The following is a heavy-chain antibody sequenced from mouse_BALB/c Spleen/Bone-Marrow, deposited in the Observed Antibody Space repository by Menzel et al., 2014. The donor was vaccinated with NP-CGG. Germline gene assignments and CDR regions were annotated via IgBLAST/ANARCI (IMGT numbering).Heavy chain of an antibody. V-gene: IGHV5-6-4*01. Sequence: EVKLVESGGGLVKPGGSLKLSCAASGFTFSSYTMSWVRQTPEKRLEWVATIGSGGSYTYYPDSVKGRFTISRDNAKNTLYQQMSSLKSEDTAMYYCTRDGKGNYDYAMDYWGQGTSVTVSS. CDR1: GFTFSSYT. CDR2: IGSGGSYT. CDR3: TRDGKGNYDYAMDY. D-gene: IGHD2-1*01. J-gene: IGHJ4*01.